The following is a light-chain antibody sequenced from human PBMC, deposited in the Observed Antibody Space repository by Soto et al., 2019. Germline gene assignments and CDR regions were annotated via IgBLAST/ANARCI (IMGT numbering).Light chain of an antibody. CDR3: MQALQTPIT. V-gene: IGKV2-28*01. Sequence: EIVMTQSPLSLPVTPGEPASISCRSSQCLLHSNGNNYLDWYLQKPGQSPQLLIYLGSNRASGVPDRFSGSGSGTDFTLKISRVEAEDVGVYYCMQALQTPITFGQGTRLEIK. CDR1: QCLLHSNGNNY. CDR2: LGS. J-gene: IGKJ5*01.